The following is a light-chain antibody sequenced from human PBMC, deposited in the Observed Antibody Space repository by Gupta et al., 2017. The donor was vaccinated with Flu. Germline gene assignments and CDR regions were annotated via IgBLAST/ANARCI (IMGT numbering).Light chain of an antibody. CDR1: NSNIGSNT. Sequence: QSVLTQALSASGTPGQRVTISCSGSNSNIGSNTVNWYQQLPGAAPKLLIFSYNQRTPGVPDRFSASKSGTSASLAISGLQSDDEADYYCAAWDDILEEAVFGGGTKLTVL. CDR2: SYN. CDR3: AAWDDILEEAV. V-gene: IGLV1-44*01. J-gene: IGLJ3*02.